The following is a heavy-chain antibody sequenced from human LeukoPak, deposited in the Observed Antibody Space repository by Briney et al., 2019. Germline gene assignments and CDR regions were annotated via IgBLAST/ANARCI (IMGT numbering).Heavy chain of an antibody. CDR1: GYAFTGYY. Sequence: ASVKVSCKASGYAFTGYYMHWVRQAPGQGLEWMGWINPNSGGTNYAQKFQGRVTMTRDTSISTAYMELSRLRSDDTAVYYCAREGYCSSTSCYDWFDPWGQGTLVTVSS. J-gene: IGHJ5*02. D-gene: IGHD2-2*01. CDR3: AREGYCSSTSCYDWFDP. V-gene: IGHV1-2*02. CDR2: INPNSGGT.